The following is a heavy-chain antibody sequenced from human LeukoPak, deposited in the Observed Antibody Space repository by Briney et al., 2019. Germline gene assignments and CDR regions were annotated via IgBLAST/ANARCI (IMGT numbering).Heavy chain of an antibody. D-gene: IGHD6-19*01. CDR2: ILNNGVT. J-gene: IGHJ3*02. V-gene: IGHV3-23*01. CDR3: VKGGRIAEAERRAFDI. Sequence: PGGSLRLSCAASGFTFTNYAMSWVRQAPGKGLEWVSVILNNGVTYYADSVKGRFTISRDNSKNTLYLHLSSLGVEDTAVYYCVKGGRIAEAERRAFDIWGQGTGVTVSS. CDR1: GFTFTNYA.